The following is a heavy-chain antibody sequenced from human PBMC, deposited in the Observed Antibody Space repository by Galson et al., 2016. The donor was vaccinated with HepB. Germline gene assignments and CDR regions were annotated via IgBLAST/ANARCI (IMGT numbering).Heavy chain of an antibody. CDR1: GFRFAEYA. CDR2: IDWYGGST. CDR3: AGVFPHRTSWLDPFDY. V-gene: IGHV3-20*04. Sequence: SLRLSCAASGFRFAEYAMTWVRQAPGKGLEWVSGIDWYGGSTGYADSVKGRLTISRDNDKNSLHMQMNSLRAEDTALYYCAGVFPHRTSWLDPFDYWGQGILVTVSS. D-gene: IGHD6-13*01. J-gene: IGHJ4*02.